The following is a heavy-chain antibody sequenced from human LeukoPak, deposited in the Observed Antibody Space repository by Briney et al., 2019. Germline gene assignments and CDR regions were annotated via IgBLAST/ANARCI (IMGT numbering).Heavy chain of an antibody. V-gene: IGHV4-59*01. D-gene: IGHD3-22*01. Sequence: SETLSLTCTVSGGSISSYYWSWIRQPPGKGLEWIGYIYYSGSTNYNPSLKSRVTISVDTSKNQFSLKLTSVTAADTAVYYCAKGLGGYNDYSGYYYPEAFDIWGQGTMVTVSS. CDR2: IYYSGST. CDR1: GGSISSYY. CDR3: AKGLGGYNDYSGYYYPEAFDI. J-gene: IGHJ3*02.